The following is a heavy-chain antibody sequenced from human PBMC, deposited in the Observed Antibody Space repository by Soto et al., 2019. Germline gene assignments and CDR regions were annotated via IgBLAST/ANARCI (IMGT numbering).Heavy chain of an antibody. V-gene: IGHV1-69*06. CDR3: AMESAAATGFYYYGMDV. Sequence: SVKVSCKASGGTFSSYAISWVRQAPGQGLEWMGGIIPIFGTANYAQKFQGRVTITADKSTGTAYMELSSLRSEDTALYYCAMESAAATGFYYYGMDVWGQGTTVTVSS. CDR1: GGTFSSYA. J-gene: IGHJ6*02. D-gene: IGHD1-26*01. CDR2: IIPIFGTA.